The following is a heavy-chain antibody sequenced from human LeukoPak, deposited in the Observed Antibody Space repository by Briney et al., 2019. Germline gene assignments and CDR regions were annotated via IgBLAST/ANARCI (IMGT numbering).Heavy chain of an antibody. J-gene: IGHJ4*02. V-gene: IGHV1-58*02. Sequence: SVKVSCKASGFTFTSSAMQWVRQARGQRLEWIGWIVVGSGNTNYAQKVQERVTITRDMSTSTAYMELSSLRSEDTAVYYCAAFGGSGSYPFDYWGQGTLVTVSS. CDR2: IVVGSGNT. D-gene: IGHD3-10*01. CDR3: AAFGGSGSYPFDY. CDR1: GFTFTSSA.